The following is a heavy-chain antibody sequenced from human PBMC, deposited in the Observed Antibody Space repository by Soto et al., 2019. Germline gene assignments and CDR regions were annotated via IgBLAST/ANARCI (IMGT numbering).Heavy chain of an antibody. CDR3: ARAIAATYTRDY. CDR2: IYHSGST. V-gene: IGHV4-4*02. CDR1: GGSISSSSW. D-gene: IGHD6-6*01. Sequence: SVTLSVTCAVSGGSISSSSWWSWVHQPPGKGLEWIGEIYHSGSTNYNPSLKSRVTISVDKSKNQFSLKLSSVTAADTAVYYCARAIAATYTRDYWGQGTLVTVSS. J-gene: IGHJ4*02.